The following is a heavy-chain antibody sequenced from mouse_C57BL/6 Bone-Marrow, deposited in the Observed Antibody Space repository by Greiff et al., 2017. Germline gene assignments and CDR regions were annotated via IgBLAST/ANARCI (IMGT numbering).Heavy chain of an antibody. CDR3: ARRGWYDAMDY. CDR1: GFTFSSYC. CDR2: ISSGGSYT. Sequence: EVQLLESGGDLVKPGASLKLSCAASGFTFSSYCMPWVRQTPDKRLEWVATISSGGSYTYYTDSVKGRFTISRDNAKNTLYLQMSSLKSEDTARYYCARRGWYDAMDYWGQGTSVTVSS. J-gene: IGHJ4*01. V-gene: IGHV5-6*01. D-gene: IGHD3-3*01.